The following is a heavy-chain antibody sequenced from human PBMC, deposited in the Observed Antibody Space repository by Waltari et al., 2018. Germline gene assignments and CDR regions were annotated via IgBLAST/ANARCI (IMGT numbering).Heavy chain of an antibody. CDR3: AATWGPYSSSANWFDP. CDR1: GGSISSYY. J-gene: IGHJ5*02. Sequence: QVQLQESGPGLVKPSATLSLTCTVSGGSISSYYWRWIRQPQGKGLEWIGYIYYSGSTNYNPSLKSRVTISVDTSKNQFSLKLSSVTAADTAVYYCAATWGPYSSSANWFDPWGQGTLVTVSS. V-gene: IGHV4-59*01. D-gene: IGHD6-6*01. CDR2: IYYSGST.